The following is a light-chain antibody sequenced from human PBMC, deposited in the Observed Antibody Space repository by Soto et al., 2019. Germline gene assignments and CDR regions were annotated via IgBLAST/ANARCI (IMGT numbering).Light chain of an antibody. CDR1: QSINRW. CDR3: QQYKTYPWT. CDR2: DAS. Sequence: DIQMTQSPSTLSASVGDRVTITCRASQSINRWLAWYHQKPGKAPKLLMSDASSLESGVPSRFSCSGAGTESTLTLSSLHPDDFATYYCQQYKTYPWTFGQGTKVEIK. J-gene: IGKJ1*01. V-gene: IGKV1-5*01.